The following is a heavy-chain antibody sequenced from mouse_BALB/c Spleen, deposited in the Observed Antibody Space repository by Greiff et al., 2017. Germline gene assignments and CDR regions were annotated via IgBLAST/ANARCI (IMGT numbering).Heavy chain of an antibody. CDR1: GFNIKDYY. CDR3: NDGNYGDYYAMDY. J-gene: IGHJ4*01. V-gene: IGHV14-4*02. Sequence: EVQLVESGAELVRSGASVKLSCTASGFNIKDYYMHWVKQRPEQGLEWIGWIDPENGDTEYAPKFQGKATMTADTSSNTAYLQLSSLTSEDTAVYYCNDGNYGDYYAMDYWGQGTSVTVSS. CDR2: IDPENGDT. D-gene: IGHD2-1*01.